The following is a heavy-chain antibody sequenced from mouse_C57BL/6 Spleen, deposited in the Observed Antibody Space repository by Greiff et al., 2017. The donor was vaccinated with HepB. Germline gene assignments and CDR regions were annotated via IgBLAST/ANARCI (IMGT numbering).Heavy chain of an antibody. CDR2: INPNNGGT. D-gene: IGHD1-1*02. Sequence: EVQLQQSGPELVKPGASVKISCKASGYTFTDYYMNWVKQSHGKSLEWIGDINPNNGGTSYNQKFKGKATLTVDKSSSTAYMELRSLTSEDSAVYYCARRLVGFAYWGQGTLVTVSA. CDR3: ARRLVGFAY. CDR1: GYTFTDYY. V-gene: IGHV1-26*01. J-gene: IGHJ3*01.